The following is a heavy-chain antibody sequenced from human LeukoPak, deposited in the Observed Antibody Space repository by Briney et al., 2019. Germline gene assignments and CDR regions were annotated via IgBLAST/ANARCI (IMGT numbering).Heavy chain of an antibody. V-gene: IGHV1-18*01. D-gene: IGHD3-10*01. CDR2: ITAYNDNT. J-gene: IGHJ4*02. CDR3: ARSLLWFGEPSHIDN. Sequence: GASVKVSCKASGYTFTSYGICWVRQAPGQGLEWMGWITAYNDNTNYAQRLQGRVTMTTDTSTSTAHMELRSLRSDDTAVYYCARSLLWFGEPSHIDNWGRGTLVTASS. CDR1: GYTFTSYG.